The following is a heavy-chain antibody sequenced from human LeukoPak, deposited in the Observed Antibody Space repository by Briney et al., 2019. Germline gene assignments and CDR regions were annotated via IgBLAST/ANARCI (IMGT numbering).Heavy chain of an antibody. D-gene: IGHD4-23*01. Sequence: ASVKVSCKASGYTFTGYYLHWVRQAPGQGLEWMGWINPNSGVTSSAQRFQGRVTMTRDTFISTAYMELSRLRSDDTAVYYCARPFIETPSLGALDYWGQGTLVTVSS. V-gene: IGHV1-2*02. J-gene: IGHJ4*02. CDR3: ARPFIETPSLGALDY. CDR2: INPNSGVT. CDR1: GYTFTGYY.